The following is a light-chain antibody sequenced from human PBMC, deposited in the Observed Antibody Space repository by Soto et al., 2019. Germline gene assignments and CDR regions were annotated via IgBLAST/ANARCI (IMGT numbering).Light chain of an antibody. CDR2: DNN. J-gene: IGLJ2*01. CDR3: GTWDSSLSAEI. V-gene: IGLV1-51*01. Sequence: QSALTQPPSVSAAPGQMVTISCSGSTSNIGNNYVSWYRQVPGTAPKLLIYDNNKRPSGVPDRISGYKSGTSATLGITGLQTGDEADYYCGTWDSSLSAEIFGGGTTVTVL. CDR1: TSNIGNNY.